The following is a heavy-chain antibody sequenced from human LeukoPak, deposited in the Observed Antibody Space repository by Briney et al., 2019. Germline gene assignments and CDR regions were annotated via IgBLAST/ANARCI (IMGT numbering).Heavy chain of an antibody. V-gene: IGHV3-23*01. CDR3: ARGSITMIVVGVYGMDV. J-gene: IGHJ6*02. CDR2: ISDGGGST. Sequence: GGSLRLSCAASGFTFRSYAMSWVRQAPGKGLEWVSTISDGGGSTYYADSVKGRFTISRDNAKNTLYLQMNSLRAEDTAVYYCARGSITMIVVGVYGMDVWGQGTTVTVSS. D-gene: IGHD3-22*01. CDR1: GFTFRSYA.